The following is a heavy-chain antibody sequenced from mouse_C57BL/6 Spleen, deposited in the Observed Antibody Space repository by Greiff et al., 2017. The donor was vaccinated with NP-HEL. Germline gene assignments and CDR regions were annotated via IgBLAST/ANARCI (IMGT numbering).Heavy chain of an antibody. Sequence: EVQLQQSGPELVKPGASVKISCKASGYSFTGYYMNWVKQSPEKSLEWIGEINPSTGGTTYNQKFKAKATLTVDKSSSTAYMQLKSLTSEDSAVYYCARGVITTVVAGNYFDYWGQGTTLTVSS. V-gene: IGHV1-42*01. CDR2: INPSTGGT. D-gene: IGHD1-1*01. J-gene: IGHJ2*01. CDR1: GYSFTGYY. CDR3: ARGVITTVVAGNYFDY.